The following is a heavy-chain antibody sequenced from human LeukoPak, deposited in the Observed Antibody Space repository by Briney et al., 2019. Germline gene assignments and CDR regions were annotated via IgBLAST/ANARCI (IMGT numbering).Heavy chain of an antibody. D-gene: IGHD3-22*01. CDR3: ARDQGSGYFPDAFDI. CDR2: MYYSGST. J-gene: IGHJ3*02. V-gene: IGHV4-59*12. CDR1: GDSISSYY. Sequence: PSETLSLTCNVSGDSISSYYWSWIRQPPGKGLEWIGYMYYSGSTNYNPSLKSRVTMSVDTSKNQFSLKLSSVTAADTAVYYCARDQGSGYFPDAFDIWGQGTMVTVSS.